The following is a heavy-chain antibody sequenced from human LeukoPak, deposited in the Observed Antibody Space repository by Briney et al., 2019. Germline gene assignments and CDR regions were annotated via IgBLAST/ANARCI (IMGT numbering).Heavy chain of an antibody. CDR1: GYTFTSYD. J-gene: IGHJ6*02. CDR2: RNPNSGNT. V-gene: IGHV1-8*01. Sequence: ASVKVSCKASGYTFTSYDINWVRQATGQGLECMGWRNPNSGNTGYAQKFQGRVTMTRNTSISTAYMELSSLRSEDTAVYYCARGSRRDYDFWSGPTYYGMDVWGQGTTVTVSS. CDR3: ARGSRRDYDFWSGPTYYGMDV. D-gene: IGHD3-3*01.